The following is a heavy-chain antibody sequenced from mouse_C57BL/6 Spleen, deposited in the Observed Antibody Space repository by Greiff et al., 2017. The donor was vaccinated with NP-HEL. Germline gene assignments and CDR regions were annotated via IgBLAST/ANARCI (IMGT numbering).Heavy chain of an antibody. Sequence: QVQLHQPGAELVMPGASVKLSCKASGYTFTSYWMHWVKQRPGQGLEWIGEIDPSDSYTNYNQKFKGKSTLTVDKSSSTAYMQLSSLTSEDAADYCCARSSNYVYFDYWGQGTTLTVSS. CDR2: IDPSDSYT. CDR1: GYTFTSYW. CDR3: ARSSNYVYFDY. J-gene: IGHJ2*01. V-gene: IGHV1-69*01. D-gene: IGHD2-5*01.